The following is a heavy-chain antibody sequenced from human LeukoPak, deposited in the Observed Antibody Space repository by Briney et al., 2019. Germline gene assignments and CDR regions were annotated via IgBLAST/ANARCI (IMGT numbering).Heavy chain of an antibody. J-gene: IGHJ4*02. CDR1: GFTFSSYS. CDR2: ISSSSSTT. D-gene: IGHD2-15*01. V-gene: IGHV3-48*02. CDR3: ARDKLLRNFDY. Sequence: GGSLRLSCAASGFTFSSYSMNWVRQAPGKGLEGVSYISSSSSTTYYADSVKGRFTICRDNAKNSLYLQMTSLRDEDTAVHYCARDKLLRNFDYWGQGTLVTVSS.